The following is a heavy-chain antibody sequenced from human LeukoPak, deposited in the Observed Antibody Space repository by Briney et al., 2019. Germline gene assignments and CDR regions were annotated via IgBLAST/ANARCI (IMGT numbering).Heavy chain of an antibody. D-gene: IGHD3-22*01. J-gene: IGHJ4*02. CDR3: ASGVDYYDSSGYFDY. Sequence: SETLSLTCTVSGGPISSSSYYWGWIRQPPGKGLEWIGSIYYSGSTYYNPSLKSRVTISVDTSKNQFSLKLSSVTAADTAVYYCASGVDYYDSSGYFDYWGQGTLVTVSS. V-gene: IGHV4-39*01. CDR1: GGPISSSSYY. CDR2: IYYSGST.